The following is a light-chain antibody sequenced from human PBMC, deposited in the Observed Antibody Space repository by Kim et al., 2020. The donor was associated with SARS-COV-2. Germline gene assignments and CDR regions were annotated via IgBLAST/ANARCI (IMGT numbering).Light chain of an antibody. Sequence: KTVSIATAATGGGIASNYVQSYPRRPGSSPTTVIYAANQRPSGVPDRFSGSVDSSSNSASLSVSGLKTEDEADYYCQSYDSSIFWVFGGGTQLTVL. CDR1: GGGIASNY. CDR2: AAN. J-gene: IGLJ3*02. CDR3: QSYDSSIFWV. V-gene: IGLV6-57*01.